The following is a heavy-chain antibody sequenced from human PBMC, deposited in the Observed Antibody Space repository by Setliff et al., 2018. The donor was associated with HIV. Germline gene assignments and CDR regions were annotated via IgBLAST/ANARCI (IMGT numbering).Heavy chain of an antibody. V-gene: IGHV1-2*02. CDR1: GYTFTRHY. J-gene: IGHJ6*02. CDR2: INPNSGDT. D-gene: IGHD1-26*01. Sequence: ASVKVSCKASGYTFTRHYLHWVRLAPGQGLEWMGWINPNSGDTNYAQKFQGRVTMTRDTSINAAYMELRSLRSDDTAVYYCARGMSTTTSTTIYNYGMDVWGLGTTVTVSS. CDR3: ARGMSTTTSTTIYNYGMDV.